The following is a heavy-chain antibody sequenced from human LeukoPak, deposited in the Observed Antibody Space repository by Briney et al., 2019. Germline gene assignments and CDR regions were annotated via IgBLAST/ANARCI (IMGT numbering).Heavy chain of an antibody. D-gene: IGHD1-1*01. Sequence: SETLSLTCTVSGGSISSSNYYWGWIRQPPGKGLEYIGSIYYSGSTYYNPSLKSRVTISVDTSKNQFSLKLSSVTAADTAVYYCARLGTRRWFDPWGQGTLVTVSS. J-gene: IGHJ5*02. CDR1: GGSISSSNYY. CDR3: ARLGTRRWFDP. CDR2: IYYSGST. V-gene: IGHV4-39*07.